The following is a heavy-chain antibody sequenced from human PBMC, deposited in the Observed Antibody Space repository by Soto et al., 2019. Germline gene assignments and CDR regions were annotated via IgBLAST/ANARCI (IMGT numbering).Heavy chain of an antibody. CDR2: MNPNSGET. Sequence: QEQLVQSGAEVKKPGASVKVSCKTSGYTFTDYDINWVRQAAGQGLEWIGWMNPNSGETGYAQKFQGRVTMTRSTSLSTAYLELSGLRSEDTAVYYCARVAVDARPRWYNWFDPWGQGTLVTVSS. D-gene: IGHD5-12*01. CDR1: GYTFTDYD. V-gene: IGHV1-8*01. CDR3: ARVAVDARPRWYNWFDP. J-gene: IGHJ5*02.